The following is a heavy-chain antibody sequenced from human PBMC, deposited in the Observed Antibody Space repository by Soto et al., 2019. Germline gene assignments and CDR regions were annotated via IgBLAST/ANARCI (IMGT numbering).Heavy chain of an antibody. CDR2: ISAYNGNT. Sequence: ASVKVSCKASGYTFTSYGISWLRQAPGQGLEWMGWISAYNGNTNYAQKLQGRVTMTTDTSTSTAYMELRSLRSDETAVYYCAREGLEWLLFDYYYGMDVWGQGTTVTVS. V-gene: IGHV1-18*01. J-gene: IGHJ6*02. CDR1: GYTFTSYG. D-gene: IGHD3-3*01. CDR3: AREGLEWLLFDYYYGMDV.